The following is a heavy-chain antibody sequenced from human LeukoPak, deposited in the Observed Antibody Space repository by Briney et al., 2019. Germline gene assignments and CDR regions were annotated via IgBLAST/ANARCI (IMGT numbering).Heavy chain of an antibody. CDR3: ARNLGGVLGATPLDY. V-gene: IGHV3-30*04. CDR2: ISYDGNIK. Sequence: PGGSLRLSCAASGFTFSSYGMHWVRQAPGKGLEWVASISYDGNIKYYADSVKGRFTISRDNSRNTLFLQMSGLRIDDTAVFYCARNLGGVLGATPLDYWGQGTLVTVSS. CDR1: GFTFSSYG. D-gene: IGHD1-26*01. J-gene: IGHJ4*02.